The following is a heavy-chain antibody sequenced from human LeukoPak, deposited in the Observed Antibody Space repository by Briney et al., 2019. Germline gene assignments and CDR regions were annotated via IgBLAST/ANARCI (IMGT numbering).Heavy chain of an antibody. Sequence: ASVKVSCKASGGTFSSYAISWVRQAPGQGLEWMGGIIPIFGTANYAQKFQGRVTITADESTSTAYMELSSLRSEDTAVYYCAREGEGDYYDSSGYYAQGAFDIWGQGTMVTVSS. CDR2: IIPIFGTA. J-gene: IGHJ3*02. CDR1: GGTFSSYA. CDR3: AREGEGDYYDSSGYYAQGAFDI. D-gene: IGHD3-22*01. V-gene: IGHV1-69*13.